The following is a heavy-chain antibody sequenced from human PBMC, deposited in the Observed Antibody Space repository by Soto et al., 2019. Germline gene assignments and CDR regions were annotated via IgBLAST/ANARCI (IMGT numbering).Heavy chain of an antibody. D-gene: IGHD3-22*01. V-gene: IGHV3-9*01. CDR1: GFTFEDYA. CDR3: AKMVTWDSSGYYQGGFDC. Sequence: EMHLVESGGGLVQPGRSLTISCAASGFTFEDYARHWVRQTPGKGLEWVSGISWNSANIIYADSVKGRFTISRDNAKNSLYLQMNSLRPEDTALYYCAKMVTWDSSGYYQGGFDCWGQGTLVTVSS. CDR2: ISWNSANI. J-gene: IGHJ4*02.